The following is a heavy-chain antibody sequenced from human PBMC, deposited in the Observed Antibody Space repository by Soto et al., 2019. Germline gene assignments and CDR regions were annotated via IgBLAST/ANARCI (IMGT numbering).Heavy chain of an antibody. J-gene: IGHJ4*02. Sequence: QITLKESGPTLVEPTQTLTLTCTFSGFSLSTSGVGVGWIRQPPGKALEWLALISWNDDKRYSPSLKSRLTITKDTSKNQVVLPMTNMDPVDTATYYCAHSNPDYYGSGSLAPFDYWGQGTLVTVSS. CDR1: GFSLSTSGVG. CDR2: ISWNDDK. V-gene: IGHV2-5*01. CDR3: AHSNPDYYGSGSLAPFDY. D-gene: IGHD3-10*01.